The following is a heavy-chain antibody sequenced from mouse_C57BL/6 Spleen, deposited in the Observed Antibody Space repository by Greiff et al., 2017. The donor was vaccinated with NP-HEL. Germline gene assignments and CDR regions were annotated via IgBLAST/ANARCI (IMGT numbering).Heavy chain of an antibody. D-gene: IGHD1-1*01. V-gene: IGHV1-53*01. Sequence: QVQLQQPGTELVKPGASVKLSCKASGYTFTSYWMHWVKQRPGQGLEWIGNINPSNGCTNYNEKFKSKSTLTVDKSSSTAYMQLSSLTSEDSAVYDCARSSGSSYGSYFDYWGQGTTRTVSS. CDR2: INPSNGCT. CDR3: ARSSGSSYGSYFDY. CDR1: GYTFTSYW. J-gene: IGHJ2*01.